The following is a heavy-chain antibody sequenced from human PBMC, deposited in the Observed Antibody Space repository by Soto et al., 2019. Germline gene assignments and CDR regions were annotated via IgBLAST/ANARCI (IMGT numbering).Heavy chain of an antibody. CDR2: INPSGGST. CDR3: ARLWASGSYYDAFDI. J-gene: IGHJ3*02. V-gene: IGHV1-46*01. Sequence: QGLEWMGIINPSGGSTSYAQKFQGRVTMTRDTSTSTVYMELSSLRSEDTAVYYCARLWASGSYYDAFDIWGQGTMVTVSS. D-gene: IGHD1-26*01.